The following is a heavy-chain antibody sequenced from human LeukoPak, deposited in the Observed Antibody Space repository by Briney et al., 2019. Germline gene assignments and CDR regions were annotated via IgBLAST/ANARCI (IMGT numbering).Heavy chain of an antibody. D-gene: IGHD6-13*01. CDR3: AKDPHPYSSSWPIIYYFDY. J-gene: IGHJ4*02. CDR2: ISDSDSTI. Sequence: GGSLRLSCTASGFTFSNFEMNWVRQTPGKGLEWVSYISDSDSTIYYTDSVKGRFTISSDNSKNTLYLQMNSLRAEDTAVYYCAKDPHPYSSSWPIIYYFDYWGQGTLVTVSS. V-gene: IGHV3-48*03. CDR1: GFTFSNFE.